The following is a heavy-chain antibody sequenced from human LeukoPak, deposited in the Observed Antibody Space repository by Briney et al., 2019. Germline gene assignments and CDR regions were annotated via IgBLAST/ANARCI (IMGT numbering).Heavy chain of an antibody. CDR3: ARGPTVLRYFDWLLSGYFDY. CDR2: INHSGST. Sequence: KPSETLSLTCAVSGYSISSGYYWSWIRQPPGKGLEWIGEINHSGSTNYNPSLKSRVTISVDTSKNQFSLKLSSVTAADTAVYYCARGPTVLRYFDWLLSGYFDYWGQGTLVTVSS. D-gene: IGHD3-9*01. CDR1: GYSISSGYY. V-gene: IGHV4-34*01. J-gene: IGHJ4*02.